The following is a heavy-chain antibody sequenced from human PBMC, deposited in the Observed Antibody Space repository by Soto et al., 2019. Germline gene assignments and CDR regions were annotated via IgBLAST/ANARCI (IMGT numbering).Heavy chain of an antibody. CDR2: INPSGGRS. Sequence: QVQLVQSGAEVKKPGASVKVSCKASGYTISNYYLHWVRQAPGQGLEWMGVINPSGGRSTYSQKFQGRVTMTRDTSTSTLYMELSSLRSEDTAVYYCARDNKGTYYHDNSGYYVYLVYWGQGTLVTVSS. CDR3: ARDNKGTYYHDNSGYYVYLVY. CDR1: GYTISNYY. J-gene: IGHJ4*02. V-gene: IGHV1-46*01. D-gene: IGHD3-22*01.